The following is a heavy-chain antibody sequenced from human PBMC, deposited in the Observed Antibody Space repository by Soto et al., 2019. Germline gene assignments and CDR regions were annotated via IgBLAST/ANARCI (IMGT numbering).Heavy chain of an antibody. Sequence: GGSLRLSCAASGFNVSSNYMSWVRQAPGKGLEWVSVIYSDGSTYYADSVKGRFTISRDNSKNTLYLQMNSLRAEDTAVYYCAGDSSGVADAFDIWGQGTMVTVSS. V-gene: IGHV3-53*01. CDR3: AGDSSGVADAFDI. J-gene: IGHJ3*02. D-gene: IGHD3-22*01. CDR1: GFNVSSNY. CDR2: IYSDGST.